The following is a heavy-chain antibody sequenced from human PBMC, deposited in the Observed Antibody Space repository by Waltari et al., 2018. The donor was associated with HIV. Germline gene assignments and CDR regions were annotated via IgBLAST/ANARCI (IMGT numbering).Heavy chain of an antibody. V-gene: IGHV4-39*01. CDR2: LYYTGRA. Sequence: QLQLQESGPGLVKPSETLSLTCTVSGGSVSSSIYFWGWIRQPPGKGLEWIGRLYYTGRAYYDPSLKSRVTISVDTSKNQFSLKVTSVTAADTAVYYCARHALRVGAAYWNFDLWGRGPLVTVSS. CDR3: ARHALRVGAAYWNFDL. CDR1: GGSVSSSIYF. D-gene: IGHD1-26*01. J-gene: IGHJ2*01.